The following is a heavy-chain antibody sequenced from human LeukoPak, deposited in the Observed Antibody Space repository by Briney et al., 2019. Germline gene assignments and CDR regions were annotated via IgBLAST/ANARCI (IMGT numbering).Heavy chain of an antibody. CDR1: GGSISSYY. V-gene: IGHV4-4*07. Sequence: SGTLSLTCTVSGGSISSYYWSWIRQPAGKGLEWIGRIYTSGSTNYNPSLKSRVTMSVDTSKNQFSLKLSSVTAADTAVYYCARVGCSGGSCFPDYWGQGTLVTVSS. CDR2: IYTSGST. D-gene: IGHD2-15*01. J-gene: IGHJ4*02. CDR3: ARVGCSGGSCFPDY.